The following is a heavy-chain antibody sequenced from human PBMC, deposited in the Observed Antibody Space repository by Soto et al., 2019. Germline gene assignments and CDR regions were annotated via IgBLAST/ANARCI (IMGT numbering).Heavy chain of an antibody. CDR2: ISGSGSST. Sequence: GGSLRLSCAASGFTFISYTMSWVRQAPGKGLEWVSTISGSGSSTYSADSVKGRFTISRDNSKNTLYLQMNSLRVEDTAIYYCARAWGIDYWGQGTLVTVS. CDR3: ARAWGIDY. J-gene: IGHJ4*02. D-gene: IGHD7-27*01. V-gene: IGHV3-23*01. CDR1: GFTFISYT.